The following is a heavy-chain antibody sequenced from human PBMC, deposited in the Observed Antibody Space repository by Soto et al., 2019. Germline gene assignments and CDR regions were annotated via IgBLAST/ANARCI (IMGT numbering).Heavy chain of an antibody. D-gene: IGHD6-13*01. CDR3: ARSTGQQLFPTNWFDP. Sequence: NPSETLSLTCAVSGGSISSSNWWSWVRQPPGKGLEWIGEIYHSGSTNYNPSLKSRVTISVDKSKNQFSLKLSSVTAADTAVYYCARSTGQQLFPTNWFDPWGQGTLVTVSS. CDR1: GGSISSSNW. V-gene: IGHV4-4*02. J-gene: IGHJ5*02. CDR2: IYHSGST.